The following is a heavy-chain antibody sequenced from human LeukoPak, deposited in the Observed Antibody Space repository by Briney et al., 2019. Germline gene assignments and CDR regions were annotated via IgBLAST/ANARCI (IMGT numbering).Heavy chain of an antibody. D-gene: IGHD1-1*01. CDR1: GFTFDDYG. Sequence: GGSLRLSCAASGFTFDDYGMSWVRQAPGKGLEWVANIKQDGSEKYYVDSVKGRFTISRDNAKNSLYLQMNSLRAEDTAVYYCARNDGEGYYFDYWGQGTLVTVSS. CDR2: IKQDGSEK. J-gene: IGHJ4*02. V-gene: IGHV3-7*01. CDR3: ARNDGEGYYFDY.